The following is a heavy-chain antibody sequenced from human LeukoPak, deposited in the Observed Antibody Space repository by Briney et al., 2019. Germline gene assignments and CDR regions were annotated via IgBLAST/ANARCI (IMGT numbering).Heavy chain of an antibody. CDR3: ARHYYNDTFDY. D-gene: IGHD3-22*01. CDR2: IDYSGST. V-gene: IGHV4-59*01. CDR1: GASISSYY. J-gene: IGHJ4*02. Sequence: SETLSLTCTVSGASISSYYWSWIRQPPGKGLEWIGYIDYSGSTNYNPSLKSRVIISVDTSKTQFSLKLSSVTAADTAVYYCARHYYNDTFDYWGQGTLVTVSS.